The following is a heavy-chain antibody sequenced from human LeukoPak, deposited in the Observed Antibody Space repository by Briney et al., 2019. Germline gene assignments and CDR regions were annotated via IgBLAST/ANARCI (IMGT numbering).Heavy chain of an antibody. CDR3: ARGGSGSYSSWAY. Sequence: GESLKISCQASGYSFTSYWLGWVRQMPGKGLEWMGIIYPGDSDTRYSPSFQGQVTISADKSITTAYLQWSSLKASDTAVYYCARGGSGSYSSWAYWGQGTLVTVSS. V-gene: IGHV5-51*01. D-gene: IGHD1-26*01. J-gene: IGHJ4*02. CDR2: IYPGDSDT. CDR1: GYSFTSYW.